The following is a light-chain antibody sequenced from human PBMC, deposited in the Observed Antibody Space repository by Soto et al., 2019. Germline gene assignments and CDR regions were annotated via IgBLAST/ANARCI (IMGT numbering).Light chain of an antibody. CDR2: EVS. Sequence: QSALTQPPSASGSPGQSVTLSCTGTSSDVGGYNYVSWYQQHPGKAPKLMIYEVSKRPPGVPDRLSGSKSGNTAPLTVSGLQAEDEADYYCSSYGGSNTVVFGGGTKLTVL. CDR1: SSDVGGYNY. CDR3: SSYGGSNTVV. V-gene: IGLV2-8*01. J-gene: IGLJ2*01.